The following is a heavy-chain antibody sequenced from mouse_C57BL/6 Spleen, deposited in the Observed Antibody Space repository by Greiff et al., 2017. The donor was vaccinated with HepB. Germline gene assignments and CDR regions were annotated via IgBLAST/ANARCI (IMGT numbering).Heavy chain of an antibody. CDR1: GFTFSSYA. D-gene: IGHD1-1*01. Sequence: EVMLVESGAGLVKPGGSLKLSCAASGFTFSSYAMSWVRQTPEKRLEWVAYISSGGDYIYFADTVKGRFTISRDNARNTLYLQMSSLKSEDTAMYYCTREEGYYGSSYDAMDYWGQGTSVTVSS. V-gene: IGHV5-9-1*02. J-gene: IGHJ4*01. CDR3: TREEGYYGSSYDAMDY. CDR2: ISSGGDYI.